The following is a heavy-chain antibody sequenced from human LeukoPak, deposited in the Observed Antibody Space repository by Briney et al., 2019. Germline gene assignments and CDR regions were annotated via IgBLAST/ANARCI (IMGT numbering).Heavy chain of an antibody. CDR2: IYYSGST. Sequence: SETLSLTCTVSGGSISSSSYYWGWIRQPPGKGLEWIGSIYYSGSTYYNPSLKSRVTISVDTSKNQFSLKLSSVTAADTAVYYRARVVGYYDSSGRGARVFDYWGQGTLVTVSS. CDR1: GGSISSSSYY. CDR3: ARVVGYYDSSGRGARVFDY. D-gene: IGHD3-22*01. J-gene: IGHJ4*02. V-gene: IGHV4-39*07.